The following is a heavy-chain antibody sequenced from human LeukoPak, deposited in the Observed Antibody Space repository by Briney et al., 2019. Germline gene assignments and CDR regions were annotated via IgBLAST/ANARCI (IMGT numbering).Heavy chain of an antibody. V-gene: IGHV3-11*04. Sequence: EWVSYISSSGSTIYYADSVKGRFTISRDNAKNSLYLQMNSLRAEDTAVYYCAREWDAQETYSHDYYYMDVWGKGTTVTVSS. CDR2: ISSSGSTI. CDR3: AREWDAQETYSHDYYYMDV. J-gene: IGHJ6*03. D-gene: IGHD1-26*01.